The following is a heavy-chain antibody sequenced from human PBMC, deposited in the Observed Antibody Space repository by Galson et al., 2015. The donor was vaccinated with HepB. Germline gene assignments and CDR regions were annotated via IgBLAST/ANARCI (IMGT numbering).Heavy chain of an antibody. CDR1: GYSFTNYW. CDR2: IYPRDSDT. CDR3: ASLHQGPIGLPPGTLLQEHL. J-gene: IGHJ6*01. V-gene: IGHV5-51*03. Sequence: QSGAEVKKPGESLKISCKGSGYSFTNYWIGWVRQMPGKGLEWMGIIYPRDSDTRYSPSFQDQVTISIDKSIDTAYMQWSSLKASDTAMYYCASLHQGPIGLPPGTLLQEHLWG.